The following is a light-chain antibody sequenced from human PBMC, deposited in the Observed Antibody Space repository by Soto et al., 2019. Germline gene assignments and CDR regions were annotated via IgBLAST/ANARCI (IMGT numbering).Light chain of an antibody. Sequence: EIVLTQSPATLSLSPGERATLSCRASQSVSSYLAWYQQKRGQAPRLLIYDASNRATGIQARFSGSGSGTAFTLTSSSLEPEDFAVYYCQHRSNWPSTVGQGTRLEIK. J-gene: IGKJ5*01. CDR3: QHRSNWPST. CDR2: DAS. V-gene: IGKV3-11*01. CDR1: QSVSSY.